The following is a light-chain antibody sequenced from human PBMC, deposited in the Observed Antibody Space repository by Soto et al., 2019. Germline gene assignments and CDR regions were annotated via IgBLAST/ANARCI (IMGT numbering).Light chain of an antibody. CDR3: QRANKCLPG. V-gene: IGKV3D-15*01. CDR1: QSVRSN. Sequence: VVMTHSPSTLSGYPNERVTLSCRASQSVRSNLAWYQQKPGQSPRLLIYDASNRATGIPARFSGSGSGTDFTLTISSLQSEDFAVYYCQRANKCLPGLGQGTKVDIK. J-gene: IGKJ1*01. CDR2: DAS.